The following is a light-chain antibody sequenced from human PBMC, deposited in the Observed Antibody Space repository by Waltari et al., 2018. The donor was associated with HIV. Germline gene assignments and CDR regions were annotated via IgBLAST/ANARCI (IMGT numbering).Light chain of an antibody. Sequence: DIQMPQSPPSVSASLGPTVPLPCRATQGLGDLLAWYQQRPGAAPRLLVYAASRRENGVPAKFFAFGSETDFTLTITGLQSEDFATYYCQQASSFPHTFGGGTKV. CDR3: QQASSFPHT. V-gene: IGKV1-12*01. CDR1: QGLGDL. J-gene: IGKJ4*01. CDR2: AAS.